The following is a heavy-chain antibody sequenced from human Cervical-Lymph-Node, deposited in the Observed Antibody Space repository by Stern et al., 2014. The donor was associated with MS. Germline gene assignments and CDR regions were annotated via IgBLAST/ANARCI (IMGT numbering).Heavy chain of an antibody. J-gene: IGHJ6*01. D-gene: IGHD2/OR15-2a*01. Sequence: VQLVQSGAEVKKPGASVMVSCKASGYNFRSYAVHWVRQAPGQRPEWMGWINAGNGNTRYSQKFQGRVTITRDTSANIAYLELSSLRSQDTAVYYCARDLKEGNIMYYYGMDVWGQGTTVTVSS. CDR3: ARDLKEGNIMYYYGMDV. V-gene: IGHV1-3*01. CDR2: INAGNGNT. CDR1: GYNFRSYA.